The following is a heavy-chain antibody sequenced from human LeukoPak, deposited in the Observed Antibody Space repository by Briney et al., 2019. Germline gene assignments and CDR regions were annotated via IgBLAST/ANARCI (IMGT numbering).Heavy chain of an antibody. J-gene: IGHJ3*02. D-gene: IGHD3-10*01. Sequence: GASVKVSCKASGYTFTGYYMHWVRQAPGQGLEWMGWINPNSGGTNYAQKFQGRVTMTRDTSISTAYMELSRLRSDDTAVYYCARGAIYYGSGSYYAFDIWGQGTMVTVSS. CDR3: ARGAIYYGSGSYYAFDI. CDR2: INPNSGGT. V-gene: IGHV1-2*02. CDR1: GYTFTGYY.